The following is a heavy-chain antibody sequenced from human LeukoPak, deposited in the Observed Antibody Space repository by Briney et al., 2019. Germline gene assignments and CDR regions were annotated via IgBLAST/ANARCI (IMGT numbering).Heavy chain of an antibody. V-gene: IGHV3-30*03. Sequence: GGSLRLSCAASGFTFSSYAIHWVRQAPGKGLDWVAVISYDGSTTYYADSVKGRFTISRDNSKNTLYLQMNSLRAEDTAVYYCARELQTRTYYYYGMDVWGQGTTVTVSS. CDR2: ISYDGSTT. CDR3: ARELQTRTYYYYGMDV. D-gene: IGHD1-1*01. J-gene: IGHJ6*02. CDR1: GFTFSSYA.